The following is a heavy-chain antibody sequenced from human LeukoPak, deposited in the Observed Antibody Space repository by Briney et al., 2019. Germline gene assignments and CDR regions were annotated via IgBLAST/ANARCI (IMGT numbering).Heavy chain of an antibody. V-gene: IGHV3-21*01. D-gene: IGHD3-10*01. J-gene: IGHJ3*02. CDR1: GFTFRSYS. CDR2: IGSSHNYI. CDR3: ARDSDYYGSGSHRDAFDI. Sequence: WGSLRLSCAASGFTFRSYSMNWVRQAPGKGLEWVSSIGSSHNYIYYADSVKGRFIISRDNAKNSLYLQMNSLRAEDTAVYYCARDSDYYGSGSHRDAFDIWGQGTTVTVSS.